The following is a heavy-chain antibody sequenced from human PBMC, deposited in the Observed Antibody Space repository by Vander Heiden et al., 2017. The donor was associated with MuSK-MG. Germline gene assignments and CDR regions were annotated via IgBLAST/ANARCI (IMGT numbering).Heavy chain of an antibody. CDR3: AISPPAFGGVIVMGEFDY. D-gene: IGHD3-16*02. J-gene: IGHJ4*02. CDR1: GYPISSGYY. V-gene: IGHV4-38-2*01. Sequence: QVQLQESGPGLVKPSETLSLPCAVSGYPISSGYYWGWIRQAPGKGLEWIGSIYHSGSTYYNPSLKSRVTISVDTSKNQFSLKLSSVTAADTAVYYCAISPPAFGGVIVMGEFDYWGQGTLVTVSS. CDR2: IYHSGST.